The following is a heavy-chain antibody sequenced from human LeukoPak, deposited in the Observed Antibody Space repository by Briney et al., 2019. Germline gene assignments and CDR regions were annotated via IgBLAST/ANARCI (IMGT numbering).Heavy chain of an antibody. V-gene: IGHV3-74*01. J-gene: IGHJ4*02. CDR1: GFTFSRLW. Sequence: GGSLRLSCAASGFTFSRLWMHWVRQAPGKGLVWVSRINSDGSSTSYADSVKGRFTISRDNAKNTLYLQMNSLRAEDTAVYYCARDYYDSSGYPGIGYWGQGTLVTVSS. CDR2: INSDGSST. CDR3: ARDYYDSSGYPGIGY. D-gene: IGHD3-22*01.